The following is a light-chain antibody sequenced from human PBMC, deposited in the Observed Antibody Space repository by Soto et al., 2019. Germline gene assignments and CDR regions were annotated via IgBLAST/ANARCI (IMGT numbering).Light chain of an antibody. CDR1: QNIKKF. J-gene: IGKJ2*01. CDR2: DAS. V-gene: IGKV1-33*01. CDR3: LQYDNLPYA. Sequence: DIPMTQSPSSLSASVGDRVTLTCQASQNIKKFLSWYQLKPGKAPELLIYDASNMKTGVPPRFSGNGFGTDFTLSITNVQPEDVATYYCLQYDNLPYAFGQGTKLEIK.